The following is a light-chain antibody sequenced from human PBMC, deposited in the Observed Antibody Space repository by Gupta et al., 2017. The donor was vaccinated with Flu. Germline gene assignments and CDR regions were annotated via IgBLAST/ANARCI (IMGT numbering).Light chain of an antibody. CDR2: DVS. J-gene: IGLJ2*01. CDR1: SSDVGSYDL. CDR3: CSYAGSRTHVV. V-gene: IGLV2-23*02. Sequence: QSALTQPASVSGSPGQSITISCLGRSSDVGSYDLVSWYQQHPGRASKLIIYDVSKWPSGVSSRFSGSKSGNTASLTISGLQADDEADYYCCSYAGSRTHVVFGGGTKLTVL.